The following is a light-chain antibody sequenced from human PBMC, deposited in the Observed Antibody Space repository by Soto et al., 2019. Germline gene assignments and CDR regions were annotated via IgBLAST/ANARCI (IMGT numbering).Light chain of an antibody. J-gene: IGLJ3*02. CDR3: AAWDDSLNAWL. V-gene: IGLV1-44*01. CDR2: SNN. Sequence: QSVLTQPPSATGTPGQRVTISCSGSSSNIGSNTVNWYQQIPGTAPKLLIYSNNQRPSGVPDRFSGSKSGTSASLAISGLQSEDETDYYCAAWDDSLNAWLFGGGTKLT. CDR1: SSNIGSNT.